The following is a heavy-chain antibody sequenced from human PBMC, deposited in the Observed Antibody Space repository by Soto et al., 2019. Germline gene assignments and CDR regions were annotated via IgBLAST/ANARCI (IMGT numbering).Heavy chain of an antibody. CDR1: GYTFTSYA. V-gene: IGHV1-3*02. J-gene: IGHJ4*02. D-gene: IGHD3-3*01. CDR2: SNAGNGNT. Sequence: GASVKVSCKASGYTFTSYAMHWVRQAPGQRLEWMGWSNAGNGNTKYSQEFQGRVTITRDTSASIAYMELSSLRSEDMAVYYCARYGCITIFGVVIIQGRYFDYWGQGTLVTVSS. CDR3: ARYGCITIFGVVIIQGRYFDY.